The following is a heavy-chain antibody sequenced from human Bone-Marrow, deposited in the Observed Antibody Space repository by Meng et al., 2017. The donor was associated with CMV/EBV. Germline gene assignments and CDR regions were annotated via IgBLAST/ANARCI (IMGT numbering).Heavy chain of an antibody. D-gene: IGHD1-14*01. CDR2: LNHSGST. CDR1: GGSFSGYY. CDR3: ARGSTNRYLLSAPLDY. Sequence: SETLSLTCAVYGGSFSGYYWSRIRQPPGKGLEWIGELNHSGSTNYNPSLKSRVTISVDTSKNQFSLKLSSVTAADTAVYYCARGSTNRYLLSAPLDYWGQGTLVTVSS. J-gene: IGHJ4*02. V-gene: IGHV4-34*01.